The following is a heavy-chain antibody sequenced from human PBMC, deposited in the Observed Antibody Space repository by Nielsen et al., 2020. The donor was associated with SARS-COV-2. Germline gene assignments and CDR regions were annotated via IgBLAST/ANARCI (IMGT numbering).Heavy chain of an antibody. Sequence: GGSLRLSCAASGFTFSSYAMHWVRQAPGKGLEWVALISYDGTNTFYTDSVKGRFTISRDNDKNMVYLQVNSLRAEDTAVYYCAKDVRSGTYYFDYWGQGTLVTVSS. V-gene: IGHV3-30-3*01. D-gene: IGHD2-15*01. CDR1: GFTFSSYA. CDR2: ISYDGTNT. J-gene: IGHJ4*02. CDR3: AKDVRSGTYYFDY.